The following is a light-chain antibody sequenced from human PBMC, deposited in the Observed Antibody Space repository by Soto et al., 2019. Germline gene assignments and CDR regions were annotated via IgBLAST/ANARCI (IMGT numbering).Light chain of an antibody. V-gene: IGLV2-14*01. CDR3: QSYANRLSGYV. CDR1: SSDVGGYNY. Sequence: QSALTQPASVSGSPGQSITISCTGTSSDVGGYNYVSWYQQHPGKAPKLMIYEVSNRPSGVSNRFSGSKSGNTASLTITGLQAEDEGDYYCQSYANRLSGYVFGTGTKVTVL. J-gene: IGLJ1*01. CDR2: EVS.